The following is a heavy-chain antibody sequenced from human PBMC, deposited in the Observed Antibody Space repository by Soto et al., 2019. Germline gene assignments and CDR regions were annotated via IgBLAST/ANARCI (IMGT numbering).Heavy chain of an antibody. CDR1: GGSISSSSHY. CDR3: ARHPGAVGGFAR. CDR2: IYYSGRT. D-gene: IGHD6-19*01. V-gene: IGHV4-39*01. J-gene: IGHJ4*02. Sequence: QLQVQESGPGLVKPSETLSLTCTVSGGSISSSSHYWGWIRQPPGKGLAWIGSIYYSGRTHYNSSLTSRVTSSLDTYKNQCSRKLSSVTAADPALYYCARHPGAVGGFARWCEGALDTVFS.